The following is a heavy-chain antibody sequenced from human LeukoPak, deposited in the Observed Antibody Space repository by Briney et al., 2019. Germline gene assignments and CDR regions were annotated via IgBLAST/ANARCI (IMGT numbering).Heavy chain of an antibody. CDR1: GFTFSSYS. Sequence: KPGGSLRLSCAASGFTFSSYSMNWVRQAPGKGLEWVSSISSSSSYIYYADSVKGRFTISRDNAKKSLYLQMNSLRAEDTAVYFCARAYSGTYGLGYYYMDVWGKGTTVTVSS. V-gene: IGHV3-21*01. D-gene: IGHD1-26*01. J-gene: IGHJ6*03. CDR3: ARAYSGTYGLGYYYMDV. CDR2: ISSSSSYI.